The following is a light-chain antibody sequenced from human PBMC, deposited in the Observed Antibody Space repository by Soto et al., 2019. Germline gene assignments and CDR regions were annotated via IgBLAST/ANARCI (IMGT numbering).Light chain of an antibody. Sequence: DIQMTQSPSTLSASVGDRVTITCRASQSISTWLAWYQQKPGKAPNLLIYDASSLERGVPSRFSGSGSGTELTLTISSLQPDDFATYYCQQYNSYTFGQGTKLEIK. J-gene: IGKJ2*01. V-gene: IGKV1-5*01. CDR1: QSISTW. CDR3: QQYNSYT. CDR2: DAS.